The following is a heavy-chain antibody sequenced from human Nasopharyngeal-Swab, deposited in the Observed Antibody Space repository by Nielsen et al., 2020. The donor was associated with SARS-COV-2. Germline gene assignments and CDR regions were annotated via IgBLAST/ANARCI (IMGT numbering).Heavy chain of an antibody. V-gene: IGHV4-59*01. CDR3: AREYYDILTGYSRFEY. Sequence: ETLSLTCTVSGGSISSYYWSWIRQPPGKGLEWIGYIYYSGSTNYNPSLKSRVTISVDTSKNQFSLKLSSVTAADTAVYYCAREYYDILTGYSRFEYWGQGTLVTVSS. D-gene: IGHD3-9*01. CDR1: GGSISSYY. CDR2: IYYSGST. J-gene: IGHJ4*02.